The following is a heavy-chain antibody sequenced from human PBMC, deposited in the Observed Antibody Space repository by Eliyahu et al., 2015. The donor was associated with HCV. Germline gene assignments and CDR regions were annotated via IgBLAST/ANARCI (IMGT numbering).Heavy chain of an antibody. CDR3: ASGGGSIAVTGTGGWFDP. V-gene: IGHV4-59*01. CDR2: IHYSGST. CDR1: GGSIPTYY. D-gene: IGHD6-19*01. J-gene: IGHJ5*02. Sequence: QVQLQESGPGLVKPSETLSLTCTVSGGSIPTYYWSWXRQPPGKGLGLIAYIHYSGSTNYNPSLKSRVTISIDTSKNQFSLNLTSVTAADTAIYYCASGGGSIAVTGTGGWFDPWGQGTLVTVSS.